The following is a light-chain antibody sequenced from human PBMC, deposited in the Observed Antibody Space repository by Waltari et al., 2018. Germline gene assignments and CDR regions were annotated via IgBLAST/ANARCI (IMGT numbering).Light chain of an antibody. CDR2: DVS. J-gene: IGLJ2*01. CDR3: ASYTSHSHVV. CDR1: SSDVGGYNY. V-gene: IGLV2-14*01. Sequence: QSALTQPASVSGSPGQSITISCTGTSSDVGGYNYVSWYQQHPGKVPKLMIFDVSNRPSGVSNRFSGSKSGNTASLTISGLQAEDEDDYYCASYTSHSHVVFGGGTKLTVL.